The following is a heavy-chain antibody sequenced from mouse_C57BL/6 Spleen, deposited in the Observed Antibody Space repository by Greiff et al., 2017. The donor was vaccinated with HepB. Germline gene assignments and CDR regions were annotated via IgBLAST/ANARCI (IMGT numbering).Heavy chain of an antibody. Sequence: VQLQESGPELVKPGASVKISCKASGYAFSSSWMNWVKQRPGKGLEWIGRIYPGDGDTNYNGKFKGKATLTADKSSSTAYMQLSSLTSEDSAVYFCARSHYDYDGLYYFDYWGQGTTLTVSS. J-gene: IGHJ2*01. V-gene: IGHV1-82*01. CDR3: ARSHYDYDGLYYFDY. D-gene: IGHD2-4*01. CDR1: GYAFSSSW. CDR2: IYPGDGDT.